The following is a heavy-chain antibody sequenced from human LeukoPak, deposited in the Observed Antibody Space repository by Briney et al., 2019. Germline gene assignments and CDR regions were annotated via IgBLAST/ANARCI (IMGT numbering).Heavy chain of an antibody. CDR1: GGSFSGYY. CDR3: ARGAPYSSSWYLDP. Sequence: PSETLSLTCAVYGGSFSGYYWSWIRQPPGKGLEWIGEINHSGSTNYNPSLKSRVTISVDTSKNQFSLKLSSETAADTAVYYCARGAPYSSSWYLDPWGQGTLVTVSS. CDR2: INHSGST. J-gene: IGHJ5*02. V-gene: IGHV4-34*01. D-gene: IGHD6-13*01.